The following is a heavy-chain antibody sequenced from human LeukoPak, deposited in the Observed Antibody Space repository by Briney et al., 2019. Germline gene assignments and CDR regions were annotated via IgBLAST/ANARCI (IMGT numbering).Heavy chain of an antibody. J-gene: IGHJ4*02. CDR1: GYSFTSYC. Sequence: GESLKISCKGSGYSFTSYCIGWVRQMPGKGLEWMGIIYPGDSDTRYSPSFQGQVTISADKSISTAYLQWSSLKASDTAMYYCARLYYYDSSGYNGLDYWGQGTLVTVSS. CDR2: IYPGDSDT. V-gene: IGHV5-51*01. CDR3: ARLYYYDSSGYNGLDY. D-gene: IGHD3-22*01.